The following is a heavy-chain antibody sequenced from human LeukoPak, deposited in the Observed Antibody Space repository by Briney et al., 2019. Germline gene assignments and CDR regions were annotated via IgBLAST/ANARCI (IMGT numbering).Heavy chain of an antibody. D-gene: IGHD3-10*01. CDR2: IRYDGSNK. V-gene: IGHV3-30*02. J-gene: IGHJ6*03. CDR1: GFTFSSYG. Sequence: GGSLRLSCAASGFTFSSYGMHWVRQAPGKGLEWMAFIRYDGSNKYYADSVKGRFTISRDNSKNTLYLQMNSLRAEDTAVYYCAKDAVMVRGVIKGYYYYYMDVWGKGTTVTISS. CDR3: AKDAVMVRGVIKGYYYYYMDV.